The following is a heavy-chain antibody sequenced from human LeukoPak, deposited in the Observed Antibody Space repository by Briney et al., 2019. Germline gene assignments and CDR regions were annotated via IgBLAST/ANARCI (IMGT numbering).Heavy chain of an antibody. J-gene: IGHJ3*02. D-gene: IGHD2-8*02. Sequence: RGSLRLSCAASGFTFSDCYMNWIRQAPGKGLEWVSTIRSSGNNIYYADSVKGRFTISRDNAKKSLYLQMNSLRAEDTAVYYCAREVLGYAFDIWGQGTMVTVSS. CDR1: GFTFSDCY. CDR2: IRSSGNNI. V-gene: IGHV3-11*04. CDR3: AREVLGYAFDI.